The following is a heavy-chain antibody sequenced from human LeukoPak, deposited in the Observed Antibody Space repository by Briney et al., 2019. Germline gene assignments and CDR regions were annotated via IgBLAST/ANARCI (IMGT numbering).Heavy chain of an antibody. J-gene: IGHJ3*01. CDR2: MSGSGI. CDR3: ARRSLTTGGHAFDV. Sequence: GASLRLSCAATGFTFSDHNMGWMRQAPGKGLEWTSYMSGSGIYYADSVKGRFTISRDNAKNSLYLQMSSLRAEDSAVYFCARRSLTTGGHAFDVWGQGTLVTVCS. D-gene: IGHD1-1*01. V-gene: IGHV3-11*01. CDR1: GFTFSDHN.